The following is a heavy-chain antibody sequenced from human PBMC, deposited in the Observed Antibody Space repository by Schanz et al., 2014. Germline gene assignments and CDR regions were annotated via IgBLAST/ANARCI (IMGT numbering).Heavy chain of an antibody. CDR1: GGTFSSYT. J-gene: IGHJ4*02. CDR3: ARGYGDSPTDF. CDR2: IIPVLAIA. Sequence: QVQLVQSGAEVKKPGSSVTVSCTASGGTFSSYTISWIRQAPGQGLEWMGRIIPVLAIADYAQKFQGRVTITADKSTSTASMELSSLRSEDTAVYYCARGYGDSPTDFWGQGTLVTVSS. D-gene: IGHD4-17*01. V-gene: IGHV1-69*02.